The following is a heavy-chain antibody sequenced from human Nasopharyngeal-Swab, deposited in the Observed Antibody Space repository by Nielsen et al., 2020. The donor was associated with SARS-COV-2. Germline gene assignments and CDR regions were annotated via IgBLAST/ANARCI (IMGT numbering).Heavy chain of an antibody. Sequence: GGSLRLSCAASGFTFSSYGMHWVRQAPGKGLEWVAVIWYDGSNKYYADSVKGRFTISRDNSKNTLYLQMNSLRAEDTAVYYCAREKWELGGFDYWGQGTLATVSS. CDR1: GFTFSSYG. CDR2: IWYDGSNK. V-gene: IGHV3-33*01. J-gene: IGHJ4*02. D-gene: IGHD1-26*01. CDR3: AREKWELGGFDY.